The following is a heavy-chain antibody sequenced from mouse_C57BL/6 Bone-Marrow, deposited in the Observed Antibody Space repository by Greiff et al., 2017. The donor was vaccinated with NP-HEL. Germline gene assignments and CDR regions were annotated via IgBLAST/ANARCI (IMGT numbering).Heavy chain of an antibody. CDR2: ISNGGGST. D-gene: IGHD1-1*01. CDR1: GFTFSDYY. CDR3: ARDITTVVANAMDY. J-gene: IGHJ4*01. V-gene: IGHV5-12*01. Sequence: DVHLVESGGGLVQPGGSLKLSCAASGFTFSDYYMYWVRQTPAKRLEWVAYISNGGGSTYYPDTVKGRFTISRDNAKNTLYLQMGRLKSEDTAMYYCARDITTVVANAMDYWGQGTSVTVSS.